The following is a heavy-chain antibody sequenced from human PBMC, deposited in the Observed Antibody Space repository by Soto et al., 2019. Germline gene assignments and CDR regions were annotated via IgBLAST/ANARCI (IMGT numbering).Heavy chain of an antibody. Sequence: GASVKVSCKTSGYTFVSYGINWVRQAPGQGLEWMGWISPGSGNIIYAQKFQGRVTLTTDTSTSTVFMDLRSLRFDDTAVCYCARDLMYTSSPDSWFDPWRQGTLVTVSS. V-gene: IGHV1-18*01. J-gene: IGHJ5*02. CDR2: ISPGSGNI. CDR3: ARDLMYTSSPDSWFDP. D-gene: IGHD2-2*01. CDR1: GYTFVSYG.